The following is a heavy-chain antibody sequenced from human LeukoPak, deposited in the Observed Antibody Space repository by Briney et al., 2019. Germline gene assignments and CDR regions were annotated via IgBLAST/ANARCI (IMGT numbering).Heavy chain of an antibody. CDR3: ARSMITFGGVIDRIDY. D-gene: IGHD3-16*02. Sequence: GESLKISCKGSGYSFTSYWIGWVRQMPGKGLEWMGIIYPGDSDTRYSPSFQGQVTISADKSISTAYLQWSSLKASDTAMYYCARSMITFGGVIDRIDYWGQGTLATVSS. CDR2: IYPGDSDT. V-gene: IGHV5-51*01. CDR1: GYSFTSYW. J-gene: IGHJ4*02.